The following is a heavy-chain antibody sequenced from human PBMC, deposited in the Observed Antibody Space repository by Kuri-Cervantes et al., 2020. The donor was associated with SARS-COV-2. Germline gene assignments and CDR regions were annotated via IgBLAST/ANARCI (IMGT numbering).Heavy chain of an antibody. CDR2: IYYSGST. D-gene: IGHD6-19*01. Sequence: GSLRLSCTVSGGSISSYYRSWIRQPPGKGLEWIGYIYYSGSTNYNPSLKSRVTMSVDTSKNQFSLQLSSVTAADTAVYYCARYGSGWYPYYFDYWGQGILVTVSS. CDR1: GGSISSYY. V-gene: IGHV4-59*01. J-gene: IGHJ4*02. CDR3: ARYGSGWYPYYFDY.